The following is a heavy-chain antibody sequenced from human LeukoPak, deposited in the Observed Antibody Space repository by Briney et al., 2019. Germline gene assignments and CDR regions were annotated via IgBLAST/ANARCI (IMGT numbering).Heavy chain of an antibody. CDR2: ISGSGGST. Sequence: PGGTLRLSCAASGFTFSSYGMSWVRQAPGKGLEWVSAISGSGGSTYYADSVKGRFTISRDNSKNTLYLQMNSLRAEDTAVYYCAKDFGYEDGSPPDFDYWGQGTLVTVSS. D-gene: IGHD1-26*01. J-gene: IGHJ4*02. CDR1: GFTFSSYG. CDR3: AKDFGYEDGSPPDFDY. V-gene: IGHV3-23*01.